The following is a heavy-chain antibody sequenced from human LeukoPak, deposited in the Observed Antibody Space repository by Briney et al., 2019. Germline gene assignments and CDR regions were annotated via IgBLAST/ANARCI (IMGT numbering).Heavy chain of an antibody. CDR1: GFTFSSFG. Sequence: GGSLKLSCAVSGFTFSSFGMSWVRQAPGKGLEWVSSISTTSRYIFYADSEKGRFTISRDNAKSSLLLQMNSLRVEDSAVYYCAKDLGDYDFWSGSNPYDSWGQGTLVAVSS. J-gene: IGHJ4*02. V-gene: IGHV3-21*01. CDR3: AKDLGDYDFWSGSNPYDS. CDR2: ISTTSRYI. D-gene: IGHD3-3*01.